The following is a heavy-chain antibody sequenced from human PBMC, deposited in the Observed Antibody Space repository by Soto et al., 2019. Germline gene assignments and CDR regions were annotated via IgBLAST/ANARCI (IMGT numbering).Heavy chain of an antibody. Sequence: GESLKISCKGSGYTFTNYWIVWVRQIPGKGLEWMGIIYPGDSDTRYSPSFQGQVTISADRSISTAYLQWSSLRSEDTAVYYCARVRRIQLWLRPGYNWFDPRGQGTLVTVSS. CDR1: GYTFTNYW. V-gene: IGHV5-51*01. D-gene: IGHD5-18*01. CDR2: IYPGDSDT. J-gene: IGHJ5*02. CDR3: ARVRRIQLWLRPGYNWFDP.